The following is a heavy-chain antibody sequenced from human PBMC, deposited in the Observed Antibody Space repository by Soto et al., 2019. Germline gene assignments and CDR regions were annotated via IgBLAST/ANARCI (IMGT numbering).Heavy chain of an antibody. J-gene: IGHJ4*02. CDR1: GGSISTNSYY. CDR2: IYYSGST. Sequence: PSETLSLTCTVSGGSISTNSYYWGWIRQPPGKGLEWIGSIYYSGSTSYNPSLKNRVTISVDTSKNQFSLKLSSVTAADTAVYYCARGKTYYDFWSGNPLDYWGQGTLVTVSS. CDR3: ARGKTYYDFWSGNPLDY. V-gene: IGHV4-39*02. D-gene: IGHD3-3*01.